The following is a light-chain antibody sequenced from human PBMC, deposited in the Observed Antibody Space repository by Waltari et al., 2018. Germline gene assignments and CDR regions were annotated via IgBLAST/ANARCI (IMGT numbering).Light chain of an antibody. CDR2: RNH. J-gene: IGLJ1*01. CDR1: RPNPRRTY. Sequence: QSVLTQPPSASATPGQRVTISCSGSRPNPRRTYLYRYQQLPGTAPKLLIYRNHERPSRVPDRFSASKYGTSASLVISELRSEDEGIYYCASWDESHYVFGPGTTVTVL. CDR3: ASWDESHYV. V-gene: IGLV1-47*01.